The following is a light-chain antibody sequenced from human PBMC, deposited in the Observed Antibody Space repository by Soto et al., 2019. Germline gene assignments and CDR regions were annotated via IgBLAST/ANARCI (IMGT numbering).Light chain of an antibody. CDR2: DAS. V-gene: IGKV1-5*01. J-gene: IGKJ4*01. CDR3: QQLNSYPLT. Sequence: DIQMTQSPSTLSASVGDRVTMXXRARQSISSWLAWYQQKPGKAPKXLIYDASILESGVPSRFSGSGSGTDFTLTISSLQPEDFATYYCQQLNSYPLTFGGGTKVDIK. CDR1: QSISSW.